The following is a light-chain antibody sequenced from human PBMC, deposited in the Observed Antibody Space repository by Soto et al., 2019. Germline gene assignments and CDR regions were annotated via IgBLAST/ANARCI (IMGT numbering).Light chain of an antibody. CDR3: QQSYRTPYT. Sequence: EIVLTQSPATLSLSPGETATLSCRASQSVSSYLAWYQQKPGQAPRLLIYDASNRATGIPARFSGSGSGTDFTLTISSLEPEDFAVYYCQQSYRTPYTFGQGTKLEI. CDR2: DAS. V-gene: IGKV3-11*01. CDR1: QSVSSY. J-gene: IGKJ2*01.